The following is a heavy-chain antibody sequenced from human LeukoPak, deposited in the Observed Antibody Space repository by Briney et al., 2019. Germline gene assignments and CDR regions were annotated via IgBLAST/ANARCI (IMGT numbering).Heavy chain of an antibody. V-gene: IGHV4-38-2*02. J-gene: IGHJ4*02. CDR3: AREHCAGGYCYFLDY. CDR2: MSHSGST. D-gene: IGHD2/OR15-2a*01. Sequence: SETLSLTRSVSDYPISSGYFWGWIRQPPGKGLEWIATMSHSGSTYFNPSLKSRVIVSIDASKNQFSLNLTSVTAADTAVYYCAREHCAGGYCYFLDYWGQGTLVTVSS. CDR1: DYPISSGYF.